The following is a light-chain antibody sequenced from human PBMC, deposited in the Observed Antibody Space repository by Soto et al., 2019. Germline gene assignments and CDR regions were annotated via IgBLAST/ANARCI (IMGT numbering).Light chain of an antibody. CDR3: CSYAGSYTGV. V-gene: IGLV2-11*01. J-gene: IGLJ2*01. Sequence: QSALTQPRSVSGSPGQSVTISCTGTSSDVGGYNYVSWYQQHPGKAPKLMIYDVSKRPSGVPDRFSGSKSGNTASLTISGRLAEDEADYYCCSYAGSYTGVFGGGTKLTVL. CDR1: SSDVGGYNY. CDR2: DVS.